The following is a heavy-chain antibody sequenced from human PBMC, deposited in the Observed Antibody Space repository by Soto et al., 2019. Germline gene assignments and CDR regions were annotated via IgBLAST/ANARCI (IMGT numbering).Heavy chain of an antibody. CDR3: ARQRTSVVTQAYFDV. D-gene: IGHD2-21*02. CDR2: IYYSGST. V-gene: IGHV4-39*01. CDR1: GDSISSRSYY. J-gene: IGHJ4*02. Sequence: SETLSLTCTVTGDSISSRSYYWGWIRQPPGKGLEWIGSIYYSGSTYNNPSLRSRVSMSIDTPKDQFSLKLKSVTAADTALYFCARQRTSVVTQAYFDVWGQGSLVTVS.